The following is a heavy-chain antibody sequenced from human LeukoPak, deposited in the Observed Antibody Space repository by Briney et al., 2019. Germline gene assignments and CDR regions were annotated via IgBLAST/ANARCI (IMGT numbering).Heavy chain of an antibody. D-gene: IGHD6-13*01. CDR1: GFTFSSYW. J-gene: IGHJ4*02. CDR2: IKQDGSGK. CDR3: ARAYGYSSSWPIDY. V-gene: IGHV3-7*01. Sequence: GGSLRLSCAASGFTFSSYWMSWVRQAPGKGLEWVANIKQDGSGKYYVDSVKGRFTISRDNAKNSLYLQMNSLRAEDTAVYYCARAYGYSSSWPIDYWGQGTLVTVSS.